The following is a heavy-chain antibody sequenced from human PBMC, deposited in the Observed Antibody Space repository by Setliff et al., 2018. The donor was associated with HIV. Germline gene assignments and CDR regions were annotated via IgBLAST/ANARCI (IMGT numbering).Heavy chain of an antibody. V-gene: IGHV3-48*01. CDR3: VRGVVPDAMEDDFYYYTLDV. CDR1: GFAFGDYA. CDR2: ISGSSSTT. J-gene: IGHJ6*02. D-gene: IGHD2-2*01. Sequence: PGGSLRLSCAASGFAFGDYAMHWVRQAPGKGLEWIAYISGSSSTTYYADSAKGRFTISRDNAKNSLYLELSSLRAEDTALYYCVRGVVPDAMEDDFYYYTLDVWGQGTTVTVSS.